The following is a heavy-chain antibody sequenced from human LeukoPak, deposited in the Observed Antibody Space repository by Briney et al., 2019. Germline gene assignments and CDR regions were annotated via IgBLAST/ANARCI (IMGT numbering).Heavy chain of an antibody. J-gene: IGHJ4*02. CDR1: GYTFTTYG. V-gene: IGHV1-18*01. CDR3: ARDEYGDPTDY. D-gene: IGHD4-17*01. CDR2: ISAYNGNT. Sequence: ASVKVSCKASGYTFTTYGITWVRQAPGQGLEWMGWISAYNGNTNYAQKFQGRVTMTTDTSTSTAYMELRSLRSDDTAVYYCARDEYGDPTDYWGQGTLVTVSS.